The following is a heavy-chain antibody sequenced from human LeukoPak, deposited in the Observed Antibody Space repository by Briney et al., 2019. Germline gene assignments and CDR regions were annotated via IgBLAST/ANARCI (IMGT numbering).Heavy chain of an antibody. Sequence: SETLSLTCTVSGGSISSYYWSWIRQPPGKGLEWIGYIYYGGSTNYNPSLKSRVTIPVDTSKNQFSLKLSSVTAADTAVYYCARGAAGNWFDPWGQGTLVTVSS. CDR3: ARGAAGNWFDP. J-gene: IGHJ5*02. V-gene: IGHV4-59*01. D-gene: IGHD6-13*01. CDR2: IYYGGST. CDR1: GGSISSYY.